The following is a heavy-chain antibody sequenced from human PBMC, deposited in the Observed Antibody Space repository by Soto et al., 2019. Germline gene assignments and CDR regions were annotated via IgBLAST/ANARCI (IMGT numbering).Heavy chain of an antibody. Sequence: QVQLQQSGPGLVKPSQTLSLTCAISGDSVSTNSATWDWIRQSPSRGLEWLGRTYYRSKWDYDYAAPVKGGININADTSNTQGSLHLDSVTPDDTAVYYCARLIGNSWLDSWGQGTLVTVSS. CDR2: TYYRSKWDY. J-gene: IGHJ5*01. V-gene: IGHV6-1*01. D-gene: IGHD2-8*01. CDR1: GDSVSTNSAT. CDR3: ARLIGNSWLDS.